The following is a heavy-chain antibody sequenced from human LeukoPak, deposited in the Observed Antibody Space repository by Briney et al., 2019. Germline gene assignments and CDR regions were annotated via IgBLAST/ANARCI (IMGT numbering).Heavy chain of an antibody. CDR2: IFHSGST. V-gene: IGHV4-38-2*01. D-gene: IGHD3-10*01. Sequence: SETLSLTCAVSGYSISSGYYWGWIRQPPGKGLEWIGSIFHSGSTYYNPSLKSRVTMSVDTSESHFSLNLRSVTAADTAVYYCARRRGSHYFDYWGQGTLVTVSS. J-gene: IGHJ4*02. CDR3: ARRRGSHYFDY. CDR1: GYSISSGYY.